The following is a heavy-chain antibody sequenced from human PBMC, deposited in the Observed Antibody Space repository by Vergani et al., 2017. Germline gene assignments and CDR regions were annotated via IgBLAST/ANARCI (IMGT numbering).Heavy chain of an antibody. J-gene: IGHJ5*02. CDR1: GFTFSSYD. Sequence: EVRLVESGGGLVQPGGSLRLSCAASGFTFSSYDMHWVRQATGKGLEWVSAIGTAGDTYYPGSVKGRFTISRENAKNSLYLQMNSLRAGDTAVYYCAREVGPGWFDPWGQGTLVTVSS. D-gene: IGHD1-26*01. CDR3: AREVGPGWFDP. CDR2: IGTAGDT. V-gene: IGHV3-13*04.